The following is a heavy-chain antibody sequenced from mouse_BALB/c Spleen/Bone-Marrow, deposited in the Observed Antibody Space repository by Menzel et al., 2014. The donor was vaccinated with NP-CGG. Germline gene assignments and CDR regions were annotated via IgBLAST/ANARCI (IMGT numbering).Heavy chain of an antibody. CDR3: ARSGKVRNAMDY. Sequence: QVQLQQSGAKLVRPGVSVKISCKGSGYTFTDHGIHWVKRSHAKSLEWIGVISGYYGDAIYNQKFKGKATMTVDKSSSTAYMELARLTSEDSAIYYCARSGKVRNAMDYWGQGTSVTVSS. J-gene: IGHJ4*01. CDR2: ISGYYGDA. V-gene: IGHV1S137*01. D-gene: IGHD2-14*01. CDR1: GYTFTDHG.